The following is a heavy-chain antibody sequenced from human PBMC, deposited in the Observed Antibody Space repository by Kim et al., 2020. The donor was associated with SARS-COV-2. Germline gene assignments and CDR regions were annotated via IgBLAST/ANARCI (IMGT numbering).Heavy chain of an antibody. Sequence: YAQRFQGRVTITADESTSTAYMELSSLRSEDTAVYYCASGGIVGATSTDYWGQGTLVTVSS. J-gene: IGHJ4*02. V-gene: IGHV1-69*01. CDR3: ASGGIVGATSTDY. D-gene: IGHD1-26*01.